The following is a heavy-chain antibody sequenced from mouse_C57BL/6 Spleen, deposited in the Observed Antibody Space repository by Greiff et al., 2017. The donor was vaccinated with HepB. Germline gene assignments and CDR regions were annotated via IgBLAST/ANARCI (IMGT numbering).Heavy chain of an antibody. D-gene: IGHD2-3*01. CDR2: ISYSGST. V-gene: IGHV3-8*01. CDR1: GYSITSDY. J-gene: IGHJ2*01. Sequence: VQLQQSGPGLAKPSQTLSLTCSVTGYSITSDYWNWIRKFPGNKLEYMGYISYSGSTYYNPSLKSRISITRDTSKNQYYLQLNSVTTEDTATYYCARSPIYDGYYGGYYFDYWGQGTTLTVSS. CDR3: ARSPIYDGYYGGYYFDY.